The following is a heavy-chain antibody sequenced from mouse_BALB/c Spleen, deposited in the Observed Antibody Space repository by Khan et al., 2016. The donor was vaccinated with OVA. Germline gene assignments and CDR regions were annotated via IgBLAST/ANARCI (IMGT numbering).Heavy chain of an antibody. CDR1: GYSITSDHA. Sequence: EVQLVETGPGLVKPSQSLSLTCTVTGYSITSDHAWNWIRQFPGNKLEWMGYISSTGSTNYNPSLKSRISITRDTSKNQFFLQLKSVTTEDTATYYCARSLYYSYGYALDCWGRGTSITVSS. CDR2: ISSTGST. J-gene: IGHJ4*01. CDR3: ARSLYYSYGYALDC. D-gene: IGHD2-14*01. V-gene: IGHV3-2*02.